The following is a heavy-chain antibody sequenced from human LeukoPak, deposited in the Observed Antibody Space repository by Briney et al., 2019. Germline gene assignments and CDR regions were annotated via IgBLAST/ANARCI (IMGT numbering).Heavy chain of an antibody. Sequence: PSETLSLTCTVSGGSISSYYWSWIRQPPGKGLEWIGYIYYSGSTNYNPSLKSRVTISVDTSKNQFSLKLSSVTAADTAVYYCARHPTYYYDSNTSNPWGQGTLVTVSS. CDR3: ARHPTYYYDSNTSNP. V-gene: IGHV4-59*08. CDR2: IYYSGST. D-gene: IGHD3-22*01. CDR1: GGSISSYY. J-gene: IGHJ5*02.